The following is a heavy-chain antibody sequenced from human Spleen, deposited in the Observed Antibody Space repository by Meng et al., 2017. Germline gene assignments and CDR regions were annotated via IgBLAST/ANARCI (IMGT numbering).Heavy chain of an antibody. D-gene: IGHD4-11*01. V-gene: IGHV4-34*01. CDR1: GGSFSDYY. J-gene: IGHJ4*02. Sequence: QVQLRPGGQGLLKPSETLSLPCFGPGGSFSDYYWSWIRQPPGKGLEWIGEINHSGSTNYNPSLESRATISVDTSQNNLSLKLSSVTAADSAVYYCARGPTTMAHDFNYWGQGTLVTVSS. CDR3: ARGPTTMAHDFNY. CDR2: INHSGST.